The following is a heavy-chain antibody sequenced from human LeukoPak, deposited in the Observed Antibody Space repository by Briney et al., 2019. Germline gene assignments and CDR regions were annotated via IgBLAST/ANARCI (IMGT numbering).Heavy chain of an antibody. CDR2: IYTGGNT. J-gene: IGHJ4*02. V-gene: IGHV3-53*01. CDR1: GFTVDSNY. CDR3: AKDLYLRDFWSGYFDY. Sequence: PGGSLRLSCAASGFTVDSNYLSWVRQAPGKGLEWVSTIYTGGNTYYAASVKGRFTISRDFSKNTVFLHMNSLRAEDTAVFYCAKDLYLRDFWSGYFDYWGQGIPVTVSS. D-gene: IGHD3-3*01.